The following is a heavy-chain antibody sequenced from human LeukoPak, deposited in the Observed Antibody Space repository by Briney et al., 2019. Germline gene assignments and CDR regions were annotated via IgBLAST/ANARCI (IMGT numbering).Heavy chain of an antibody. Sequence: PSATLSLTCGASGVPFSNYYLSWVRQSPTQGLEWIGEINHSGYTNYNPSLKNRVTMSIDTSKNQFSLKLTSVTAADAGGYYCTRAVAGHPDWGQGTLVTVSS. CDR3: TRAVAGHPD. J-gene: IGHJ4*02. V-gene: IGHV4-34*01. CDR1: GVPFSNYY. D-gene: IGHD6-19*01. CDR2: INHSGYT.